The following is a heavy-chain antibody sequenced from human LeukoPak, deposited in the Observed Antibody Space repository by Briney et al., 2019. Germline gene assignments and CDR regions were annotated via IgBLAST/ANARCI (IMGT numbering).Heavy chain of an antibody. J-gene: IGHJ5*02. CDR2: IIPILGTA. CDR1: GGTFSSYA. Sequence: SVKVSCKASGGTFSSYAISWVRQAPGQGLEWMGRIIPILGTANYAQKFQGRVTITTDESTSTAYMELSSLRSEDTAVYYCARAIDCSSTSCFSRVVNTWGQGTLVTVSS. D-gene: IGHD2-2*01. V-gene: IGHV1-69*11. CDR3: ARAIDCSSTSCFSRVVNT.